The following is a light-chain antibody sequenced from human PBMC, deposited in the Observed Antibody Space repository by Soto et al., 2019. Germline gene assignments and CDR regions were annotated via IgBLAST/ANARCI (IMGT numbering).Light chain of an antibody. CDR3: QQYNGWPIT. V-gene: IGKV1-39*01. Sequence: DIQMTQSPSSLSASVGDRVNITCRASQTVSSYLNWYQQKPGTVPKLLIYATSNLQSGVPSRFSGSGSGTEFTLTISSLQSEDFAVYYCQQYNGWPITFGQGTRLEIK. J-gene: IGKJ5*01. CDR2: ATS. CDR1: QTVSSY.